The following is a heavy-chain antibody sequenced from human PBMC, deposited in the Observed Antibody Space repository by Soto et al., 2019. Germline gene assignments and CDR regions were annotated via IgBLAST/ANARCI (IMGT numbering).Heavy chain of an antibody. D-gene: IGHD2-8*01. V-gene: IGHV4-30-2*01. Sequence: QLQLHQSGSGLVRPSEPLALTCTVSGASISSGPYSCSWLRQTPGKSLEWIGFIYHSGSTTYNLALKDRVTISIDKSNDQVSLRLNSMTPAYTAVYFCAKVGNREGLIHLNTWGQGTLVAVST. CDR1: GASISSGPYS. J-gene: IGHJ5*02. CDR2: IYHSGST. CDR3: AKVGNREGLIHLNT.